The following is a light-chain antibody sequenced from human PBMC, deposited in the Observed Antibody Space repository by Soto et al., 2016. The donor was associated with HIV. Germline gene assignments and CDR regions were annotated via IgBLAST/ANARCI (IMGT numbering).Light chain of an antibody. CDR1: VLAKKY. CDR3: YSAADNKYV. J-gene: IGLJ1*01. Sequence: SYELTQPSSVSVSPGQTARITCSGDVLAKKYARWFQQKPGQAPVLVICKDSERPSGIPERFSGSSSGTTVTLTISGAQVEDEADYYCYSAADNKYVFGTGTKVTVL. V-gene: IGLV3-27*01. CDR2: KDS.